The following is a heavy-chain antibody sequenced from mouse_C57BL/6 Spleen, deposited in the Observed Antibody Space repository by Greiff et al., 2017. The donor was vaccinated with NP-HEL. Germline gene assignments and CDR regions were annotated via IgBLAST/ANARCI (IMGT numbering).Heavy chain of an antibody. V-gene: IGHV6-3*01. CDR1: GFTFSNYW. J-gene: IGHJ2*01. CDR2: IRLKSDNYAT. CDR3: TGHSNYGY. Sequence: EVQGVESGGGLVQPGGSMKLSCVASGFTFSNYWMNWVRQSPEKGLEWVAQIRLKSDNYATHYAESVKGRFTISRDDSKSSVYLQMNNLRAEDTGIYYCTGHSNYGYWGQGTTLTVSS. D-gene: IGHD2-5*01.